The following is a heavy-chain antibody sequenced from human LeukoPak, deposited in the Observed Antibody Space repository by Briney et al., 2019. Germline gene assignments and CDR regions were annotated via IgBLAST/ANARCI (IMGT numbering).Heavy chain of an antibody. CDR2: IYYTGST. J-gene: IGHJ4*02. D-gene: IGHD3-10*01. V-gene: IGHV4-39*01. Sequence: SETLSLTCTVSGGSISSSSYYWGWIRQPPGKGLEWIGCIYYTGSTYYNPSLKSRVTISVDTSKNQFSLKLSSVTAAGTAVYYCAGQIDGFGEFDYFDYWGQGTLVTVSS. CDR1: GGSISSSSYY. CDR3: AGQIDGFGEFDYFDY.